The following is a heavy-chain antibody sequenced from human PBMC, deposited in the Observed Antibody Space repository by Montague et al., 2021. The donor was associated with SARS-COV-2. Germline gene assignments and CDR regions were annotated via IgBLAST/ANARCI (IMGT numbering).Heavy chain of an antibody. CDR2: INDSGIT. CDR1: GDSIIGYY. CDR3: ARALILNQDV. J-gene: IGHJ6*02. Sequence: SETLSLTCAVHGDSIIGYYYGWIRLPPGKGLQWIGEINDSGITNRYPSSNSRATISVDSSKTEYPLTLRFVTVADTGVDYCARALILNQDVWDQGTTVIVSS. V-gene: IGHV4-34*04.